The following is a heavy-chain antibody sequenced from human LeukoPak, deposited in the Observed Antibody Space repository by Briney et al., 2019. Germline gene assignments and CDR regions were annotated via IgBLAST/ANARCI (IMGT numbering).Heavy chain of an antibody. V-gene: IGHV3-23*01. CDR1: GFTFSSYA. D-gene: IGHD3-10*01. CDR2: INGGGGST. Sequence: GGSLRLSCAASGFTFSSYAMSWVRQAPGKGLDWVSSINGGGGSTYYADSVKGRFTISRDNSKNTLYLQMNSLRAEDTAVYYCARAHGWFGELANWFDPWGQGTLVTVSS. CDR3: ARAHGWFGELANWFDP. J-gene: IGHJ5*02.